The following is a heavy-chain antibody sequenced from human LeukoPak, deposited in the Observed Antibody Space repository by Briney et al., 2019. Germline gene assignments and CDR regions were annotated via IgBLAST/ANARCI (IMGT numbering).Heavy chain of an antibody. V-gene: IGHV4-38-2*02. J-gene: IGHJ5*02. D-gene: IGHD3-10*01. CDR1: GYSISSGYY. Sequence: SETLSLTCTVSGYSISSGYYWGWIRQPPGKGLEWIGSIYHSGSTYYNPSLKSRVTISVDTSKNQFSLKLSSVTAADTAVYYCASFSASPSYYYGSGRNWFDPWGQGTLVTVSS. CDR2: IYHSGST. CDR3: ASFSASPSYYYGSGRNWFDP.